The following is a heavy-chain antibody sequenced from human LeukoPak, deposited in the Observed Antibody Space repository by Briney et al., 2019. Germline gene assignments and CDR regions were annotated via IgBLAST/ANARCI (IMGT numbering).Heavy chain of an antibody. D-gene: IGHD3-22*01. CDR1: GFTFSSYW. CDR3: ARGGYYYDSSGYSDY. Sequence: GGSLRLSCAASGFTFSSYWMSWVRQAPGKGLEWVANIKQDGSEKYYVGSVKDRFTISRDNAKNSLYLQMNSLRAEDTAVYYCARGGYYYDSSGYSDYWGQGTLVTVSS. CDR2: IKQDGSEK. J-gene: IGHJ4*02. V-gene: IGHV3-7*01.